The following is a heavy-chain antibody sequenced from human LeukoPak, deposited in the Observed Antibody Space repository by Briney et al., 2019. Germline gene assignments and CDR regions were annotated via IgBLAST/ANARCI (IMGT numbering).Heavy chain of an antibody. CDR2: INHSGSI. CDR1: GGSFSGYY. D-gene: IGHD5-24*01. CDR3: ARLQRC. Sequence: SETLSLTCAVYGGSFSGYYWSWIRQPPGKGLEWIGEINHSGSINYNPSLKSRVTISVDTSKNQFSLKLSSVTAADTAVYYCARLQRCWGQGTLVTVSS. V-gene: IGHV4-34*01. J-gene: IGHJ4*02.